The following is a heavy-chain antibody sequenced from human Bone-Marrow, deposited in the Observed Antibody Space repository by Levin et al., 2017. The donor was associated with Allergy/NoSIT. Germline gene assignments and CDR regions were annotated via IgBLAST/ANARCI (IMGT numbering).Heavy chain of an antibody. Sequence: ISCKASGGTFSSYAISWVRQAPGQGLEWMGGIIPIFGTANYAQKFQGGVTITADKSTSTAYMELSSLRSEDTAVYYCARAQIAVAGTYVAFDIWGQGTMVTVSS. V-gene: IGHV1-69*06. CDR3: ARAQIAVAGTYVAFDI. CDR2: IIPIFGTA. D-gene: IGHD6-19*01. CDR1: GGTFSSYA. J-gene: IGHJ3*02.